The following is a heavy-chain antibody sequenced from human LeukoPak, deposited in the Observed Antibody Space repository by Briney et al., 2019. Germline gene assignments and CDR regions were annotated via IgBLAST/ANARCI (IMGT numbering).Heavy chain of an antibody. V-gene: IGHV6-1*01. CDR2: TYYRSKWYN. CDR1: GDSVSSNSAA. J-gene: IGHJ6*02. CDR3: ARLVPLGMISYGWRRGAGMDV. Sequence: SQTLSLTCAISGDSVSSNSAAWNWIRQSPSRGLEWLGRTYYRSKWYNDYAVSVKSRITINPDTSKNQFSLQLNSVTAADTAVYYCARLVPLGMISYGWRRGAGMDVWGQGTTVTVSS. D-gene: IGHD5-18*01.